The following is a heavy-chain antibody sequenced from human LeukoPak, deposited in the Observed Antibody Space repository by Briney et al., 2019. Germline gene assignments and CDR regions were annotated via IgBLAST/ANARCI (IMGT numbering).Heavy chain of an antibody. J-gene: IGHJ4*02. CDR3: AKDHYYYDSSGYYYEAPLLDY. D-gene: IGHD3-22*01. V-gene: IGHV3-30*18. Sequence: PGGSLRLSCAASGFTFSSYGMHWVRQAPGKGLEWMAIISYDGSNKYYADSVKGRFTISRDNSKNTLYLQMNSLRAEDTAVYYCAKDHYYYDSSGYYYEAPLLDYWGQGTLVTVSS. CDR1: GFTFSSYG. CDR2: ISYDGSNK.